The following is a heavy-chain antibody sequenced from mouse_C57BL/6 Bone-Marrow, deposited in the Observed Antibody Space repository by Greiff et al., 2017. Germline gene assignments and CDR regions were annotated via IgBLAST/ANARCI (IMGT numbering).Heavy chain of an antibody. D-gene: IGHD2-4*01. CDR2: IDPNSGGT. CDR1: GYTFTSYW. Sequence: QVHVKQPGAELVKPGASVKLSCKASGYTFTSYWMHWVKQRPGRGLEWIGRIDPNSGGTKYTEKFKSKATLTVDKPSSTAYMQLSSLTSEDSAGYYCARGLIYYDIWYFDVWGTGTTVTVSS. CDR3: ARGLIYYDIWYFDV. V-gene: IGHV1-72*01. J-gene: IGHJ1*03.